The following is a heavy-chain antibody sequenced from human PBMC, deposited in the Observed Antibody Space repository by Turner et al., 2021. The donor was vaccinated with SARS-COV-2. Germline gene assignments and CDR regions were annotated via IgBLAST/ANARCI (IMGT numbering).Heavy chain of an antibody. J-gene: IGHJ6*02. CDR2: ISSSGSII. CDR1: GFTFSSYE. V-gene: IGHV3-48*03. Sequence: VQLVESGGGVVQPGRSLRLSCAASGFTFSSYEMNWVRQAPGKGLEWVSYISSSGSIIYYADSVKGRFTISRDNAKNSLYLQMNSLRAEDTAVYYCARDLVRYTSSWYGSDGDYYGMDVWGQGTTVTVSS. CDR3: ARDLVRYTSSWYGSDGDYYGMDV. D-gene: IGHD6-13*01.